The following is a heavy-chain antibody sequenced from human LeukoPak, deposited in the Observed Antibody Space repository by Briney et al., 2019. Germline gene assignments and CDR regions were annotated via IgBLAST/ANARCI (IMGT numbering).Heavy chain of an antibody. CDR2: IIPIFGTA. Sequence: GSSVKVSCKASGGTFSSYATSWVRQAPGQGLEWMGGIIPIFGTANYAQKFQGRVTITADKSTSTAYMELSSLRSEDTAVYYCARAMVRGVIWWFDPWGQGTLVTVSS. J-gene: IGHJ5*02. D-gene: IGHD3-10*01. V-gene: IGHV1-69*06. CDR3: ARAMVRGVIWWFDP. CDR1: GGTFSSYA.